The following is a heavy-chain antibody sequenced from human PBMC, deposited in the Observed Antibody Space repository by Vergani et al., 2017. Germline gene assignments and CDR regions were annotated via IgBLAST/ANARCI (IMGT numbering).Heavy chain of an antibody. J-gene: IGHJ4*02. CDR3: ADLYVDDCFSPF. CDR1: GFTFTAHG. CDR2: IRGQSFRT. Sequence: EVKLLESGGGLAQPGESLRLSCVASGFTFTAHGLNWVRQAPGKVLEWVSGIRGQSFRTHYADSVKGRFTISRDDSNNTMCLQINSQRAEDTAFYYCADLYVDDCFSPFWGKGTLVTVSS. D-gene: IGHD2-21*01. V-gene: IGHV3-23*01.